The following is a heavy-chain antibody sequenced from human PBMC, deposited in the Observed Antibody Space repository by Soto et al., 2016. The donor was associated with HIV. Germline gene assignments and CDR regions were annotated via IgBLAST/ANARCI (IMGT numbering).Heavy chain of an antibody. V-gene: IGHV3-23*01. Sequence: EVQLLESGGGVVQPGGSLRLSCEASGFTFSNYAMSWVRQAPGKGLEWVSAISGSGGSTYYADSVRGRFTISRDTSKNTLNLQMNSLRAEDTATYYCAKSRKSYNQYFDYWGQGTLVTVSS. CDR3: AKSRKSYNQYFDY. D-gene: IGHD1-26*01. CDR1: GFTFSNYA. CDR2: ISGSGGST. J-gene: IGHJ4*02.